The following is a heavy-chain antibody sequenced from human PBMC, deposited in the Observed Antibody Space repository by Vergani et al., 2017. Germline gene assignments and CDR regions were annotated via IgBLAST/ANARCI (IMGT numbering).Heavy chain of an antibody. J-gene: IGHJ6*02. CDR3: ARDALDPYRLLALYYYYGMDV. CDR2: ISSSSSYI. CDR1: GFTFSSYS. D-gene: IGHD2-2*01. Sequence: EVQLVESGGGLVKPGGSLRLSCAASGFTFSSYSMNWVRQAPGKGLEWVSSISSSSSYIYYADSVKGRFTISRDNAKNSLYLQMNSLRAEATAVYYCARDALDPYRLLALYYYYGMDVWGQGTTVTVSS. V-gene: IGHV3-21*01.